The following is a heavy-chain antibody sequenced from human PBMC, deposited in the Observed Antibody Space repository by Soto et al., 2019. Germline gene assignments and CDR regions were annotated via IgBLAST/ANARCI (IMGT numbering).Heavy chain of an antibody. CDR1: GFSFDDFW. V-gene: IGHV3-74*01. D-gene: IGHD3-16*01. CDR3: ARDTWGPFVFDV. Sequence: GGSLRLSCVASGFSFDDFWMHWVRQVTGKGLEWVSRIKRDGTLTAYAGSVKGRFTISRDYAKNTVELEMHSLRVEDTGVYYCARDTWGPFVFDVWGPGTLVTVSS. J-gene: IGHJ3*01. CDR2: IKRDGTLT.